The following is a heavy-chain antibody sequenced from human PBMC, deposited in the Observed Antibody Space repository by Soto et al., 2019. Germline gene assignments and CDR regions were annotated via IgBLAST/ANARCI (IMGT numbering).Heavy chain of an antibody. CDR3: ARVRLSGLGYGIDV. D-gene: IGHD3-10*01. V-gene: IGHV1-3*01. Sequence: QVQLVQSGAEVKKPGASVKVSCKASGYTFTSYAMHWVRQAPGQRLEWMGWVNAGNGNTKYSQKLQGRVTITRDTYEGTDYMEMSSLRSEDTAVDYCARVRLSGLGYGIDVWGQGNTVTVSS. CDR1: GYTFTSYA. J-gene: IGHJ6*02. CDR2: VNAGNGNT.